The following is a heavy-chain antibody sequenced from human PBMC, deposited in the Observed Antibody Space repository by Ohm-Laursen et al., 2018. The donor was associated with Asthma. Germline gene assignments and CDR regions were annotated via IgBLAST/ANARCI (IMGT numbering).Heavy chain of an antibody. CDR1: GFAFSTYG. D-gene: IGHD1-26*01. CDR3: ARDLLNWDAAFDV. V-gene: IGHV3-72*01. CDR2: IRSKAQSYTT. Sequence: SLRLSCAASGFAFSTYGMPWVRQAPGKGLEWVGRIRSKAQSYTTEYAASVKGRFTISRDDSKNSLYLQMNSLQTEDTALYYCARDLLNWDAAFDVWGQGTMVTVSS. J-gene: IGHJ3*01.